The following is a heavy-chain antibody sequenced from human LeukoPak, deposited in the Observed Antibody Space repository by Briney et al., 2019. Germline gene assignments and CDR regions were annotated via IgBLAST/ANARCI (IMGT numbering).Heavy chain of an antibody. CDR1: GYTFTGYY. CDR2: INPNSGGT. Sequence: GASVKVSCKASGYTFTGYYIHWVRQAPGQGLEWMGWINPNSGGTNYIQKFQGRVTMTRDTSINTAYMDLSRLRSDDTAVYYCARSTTPNQNEYFEHWGQGTLVTVSS. CDR3: ARSTTPNQNEYFEH. D-gene: IGHD2/OR15-2a*01. V-gene: IGHV1-2*02. J-gene: IGHJ1*01.